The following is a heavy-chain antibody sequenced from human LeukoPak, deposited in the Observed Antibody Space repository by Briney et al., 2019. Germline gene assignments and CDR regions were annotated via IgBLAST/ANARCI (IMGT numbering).Heavy chain of an antibody. D-gene: IGHD2-8*01. CDR3: ARISGNENIVLMVYAMNFDY. V-gene: IGHV4-59*08. CDR2: TYYTGST. Sequence: SETLSLTCTVSGASISNYYWNWIRQPPGKGLEWIGYTYYTGSTGCNPSLKSRVTISIDTSKNQFSLKLSSVTAADTAVYYCARISGNENIVLMVYAMNFDYWGQGTLVTVSS. CDR1: GASISNYY. J-gene: IGHJ4*02.